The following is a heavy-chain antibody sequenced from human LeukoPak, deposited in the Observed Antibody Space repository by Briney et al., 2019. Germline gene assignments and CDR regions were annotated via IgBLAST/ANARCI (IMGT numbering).Heavy chain of an antibody. CDR3: ARDWSGWNYFDY. J-gene: IGHJ4*02. D-gene: IGHD3-3*01. Sequence: KSSETLSLTCTVSGGSIMSYYWGWIRQPPGKGREWIGTIYHSGSTFYNPSLKSRVPISIDTAENQFSLRLSSVTAADTAVYFCARDWSGWNYFDYWGQGALVTVSS. CDR2: IYHSGST. V-gene: IGHV4-38-2*02. CDR1: GGSIMSYY.